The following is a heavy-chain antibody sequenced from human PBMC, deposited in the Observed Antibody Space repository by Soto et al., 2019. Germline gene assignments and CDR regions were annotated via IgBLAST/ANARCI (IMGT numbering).Heavy chain of an antibody. J-gene: IGHJ6*04. V-gene: IGHV3-74*01. CDR2: TKSDGSGT. Sequence: GGSLRLACAASGFIFTSYIVHWVRQAPGKGLEWVSRTKSDGSGTNYTDSVKGRFTISRDNAYNTLYLQMSNLRAEDTAVYYCVRGGFDHGPGSMHVWGKAIMVSGSS. CDR3: VRGGFDHGPGSMHV. CDR1: GFIFTSYI. D-gene: IGHD3-10*01.